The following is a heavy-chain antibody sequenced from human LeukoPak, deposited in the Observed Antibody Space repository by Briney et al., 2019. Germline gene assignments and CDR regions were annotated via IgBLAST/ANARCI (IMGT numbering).Heavy chain of an antibody. V-gene: IGHV3-74*01. CDR2: INADGSTA. CDR3: VVVVEPPDSDGFDV. J-gene: IGHJ3*01. D-gene: IGHD1-14*01. CDR1: GFTFGNSW. Sequence: GGSLRLSCAASGFTFGNSWVHWVRQAPGKGLVWVSLINADGSTATYADSVKGRFTISRDNARNTLSLQMNSLTIGDTAVYYCVVVVEPPDSDGFDVWGQGTMITVSS.